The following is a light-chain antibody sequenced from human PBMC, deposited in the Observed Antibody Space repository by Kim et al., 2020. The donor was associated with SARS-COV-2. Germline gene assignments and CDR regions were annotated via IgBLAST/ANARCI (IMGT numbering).Light chain of an antibody. CDR2: QTS. CDR1: QSFSSW. Sequence: ASVGDRVTITCRASQSFSSWLARYQQKPGKAPKLLIDQTSSLQSGVPSRFSGSGSGTEFTLTINTLQPDDFATYYCQQYNSYPITFGQGTRLEIK. J-gene: IGKJ5*01. V-gene: IGKV1-5*03. CDR3: QQYNSYPIT.